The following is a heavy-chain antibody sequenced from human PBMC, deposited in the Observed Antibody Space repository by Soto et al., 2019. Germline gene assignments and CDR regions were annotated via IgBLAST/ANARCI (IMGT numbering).Heavy chain of an antibody. D-gene: IGHD6-13*01. V-gene: IGHV1-18*01. CDR3: ARSLGSSSWYDY. CDR1: GYTFSSYG. Sequence: QVQLVQSGAEVKKPGASVKVSCKASGYTFSSYGISWVRQAPEQGLQWVGWISAYNGNTNYAQKLQGRVTMTRDTSTTTAYMELRSLRSDDTAVYYCARSLGSSSWYDYWGQGTLVTVSS. J-gene: IGHJ4*02. CDR2: ISAYNGNT.